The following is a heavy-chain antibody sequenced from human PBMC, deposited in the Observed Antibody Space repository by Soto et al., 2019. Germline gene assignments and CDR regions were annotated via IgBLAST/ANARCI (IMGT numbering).Heavy chain of an antibody. J-gene: IGHJ4*02. V-gene: IGHV3-64D*06. CDR1: GFTFGTYT. D-gene: IGHD7-27*01. CDR3: VKARATGPKSDFDY. CDR2: ISSHGGRT. Sequence: AVGSLRLSCSASGFTFGTYTMHWVRQAPGRGPECVSTISSHGGRTFYADFVKGRFTMSSDNSKNTLYLQMSSLRLEGTAVYYCVKARATGPKSDFDYWGQGTLVTVSS.